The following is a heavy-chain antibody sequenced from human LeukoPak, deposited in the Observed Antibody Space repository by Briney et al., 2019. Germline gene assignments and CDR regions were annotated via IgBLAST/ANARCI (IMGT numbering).Heavy chain of an antibody. CDR1: GGSISNSSYY. CDR2: IYYSGST. CDR3: ARHFVASYRPGIAAAGDY. Sequence: PSETLSLTCTVSGGSISNSSYYWGWIRQPPGQGLEWIGSIYYSGSTYYNPSLKSRVTISVDTSKNQFSLKLSSVTAADTAVYYCARHFVASYRPGIAAAGDYWGQGTLVTVSS. D-gene: IGHD6-13*01. J-gene: IGHJ4*02. V-gene: IGHV4-39*01.